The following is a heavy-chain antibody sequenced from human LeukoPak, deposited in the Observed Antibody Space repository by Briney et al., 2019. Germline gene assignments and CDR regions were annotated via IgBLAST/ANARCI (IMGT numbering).Heavy chain of an antibody. J-gene: IGHJ6*03. CDR1: GFTFSSYW. Sequence: PGGSLRLSCAASGFTFSSYWMSWVRQAPGKGLEWVANIKQDGSEKYYVDSVKGRFTISRDNAKNSLYLQMNSLRAEDTAVYYCARAPYSSSWYGSFEYYYYMDVWGKGTTVTVSS. CDR2: IKQDGSEK. D-gene: IGHD6-13*01. CDR3: ARAPYSSSWYGSFEYYYYMDV. V-gene: IGHV3-7*01.